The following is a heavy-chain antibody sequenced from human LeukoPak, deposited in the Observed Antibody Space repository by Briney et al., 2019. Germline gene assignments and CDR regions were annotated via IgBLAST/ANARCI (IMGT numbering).Heavy chain of an antibody. CDR2: ITRSSTYM. D-gene: IGHD6-19*01. J-gene: IGHJ4*02. Sequence: GGSLRLSCVASGFTLGDYNMNWVRQAPGKGLEWVSAITRSSTYMNYADSLKGRFTISRDNAKNSMYLQMNSLTAEDTAVYYCARVGSSGWDWGQGTLVTVSS. V-gene: IGHV3-21*01. CDR1: GFTLGDYN. CDR3: ARVGSSGWD.